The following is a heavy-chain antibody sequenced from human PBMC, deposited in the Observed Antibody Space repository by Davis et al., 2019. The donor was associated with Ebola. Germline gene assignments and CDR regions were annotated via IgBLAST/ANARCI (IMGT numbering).Heavy chain of an antibody. CDR2: VNRDGSQT. D-gene: IGHD1-26*01. CDR1: GFTLATYL. V-gene: IGHV3-7*03. CDR3: ATDAWGGFDP. Sequence: GESLKISCSASGFTLATYLMSWSRQAQGKGMEWVATVNRDGSQTYYVDSVKGRFTMSRDNAKNSLYLQMNSLTVEDTAVYYCATDAWGGFDPWGQGTLVTVSS. J-gene: IGHJ5*02.